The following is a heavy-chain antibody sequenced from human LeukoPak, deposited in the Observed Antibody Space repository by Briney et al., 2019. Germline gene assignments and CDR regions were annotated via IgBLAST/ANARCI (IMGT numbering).Heavy chain of an antibody. CDR2: INHSGST. CDR3: ARTVGWFDP. CDR1: GGSFSGYY. Sequence: SETLSLTCAVYGGSFSGYYWSWIRQPPGKGLEWIGEINHSGSTNNNPSLKSRVTISVDTSKNQFSLKLSSVTAADTAVYYCARTVGWFDPWGQGTLVTVSS. J-gene: IGHJ5*02. V-gene: IGHV4-34*01.